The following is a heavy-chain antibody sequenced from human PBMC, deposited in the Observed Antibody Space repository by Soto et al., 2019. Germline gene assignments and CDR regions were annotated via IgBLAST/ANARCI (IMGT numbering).Heavy chain of an antibody. CDR2: IIPILGIA. J-gene: IGHJ5*02. D-gene: IGHD3-9*01. CDR1: GGTFSSYT. CDR3: ARDSRNYDILTGYYANWFDP. V-gene: IGHV1-69*04. Sequence: SVKVSCKASGGTFSSYTISWVRQAPGQGLEWMGRIIPILGIANYAQKFQGRVTITADKSTSTAYMELSSLRSEDTAVYYCARDSRNYDILTGYYANWFDPWGQGTLVIVSS.